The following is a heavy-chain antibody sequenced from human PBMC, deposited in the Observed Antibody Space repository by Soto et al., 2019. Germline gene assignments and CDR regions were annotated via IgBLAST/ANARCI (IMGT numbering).Heavy chain of an antibody. CDR2: ISVYDGDS. CDR3: LLAFCGCDCYEAPVH. D-gene: IGHD2-21*02. Sequence: QVQLVQSGAEVKKPGASVKVSCKTSGYTFTKFGVSWVRQAPGHGLEWLGRISVYDGDSNYAQTLHGRGTMTSVTSTSTAYMELRSLRSDVCAVYYCLLAFCGCDCYEAPVHWGEGTLVTVSS. V-gene: IGHV1-18*01. J-gene: IGHJ1*01. CDR1: GYTFTKFG.